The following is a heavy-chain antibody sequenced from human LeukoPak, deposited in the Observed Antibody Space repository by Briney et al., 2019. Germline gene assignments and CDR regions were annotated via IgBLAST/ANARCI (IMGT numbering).Heavy chain of an antibody. Sequence: KPSETLSLTCTVSGYSINSGYTWGWIRQPPGKGLEWIGNIYHSGGTYYNPSLTSRVTISVDTSKNQFSLKLSSVTAADTAVYYCARALTQLWLRKSDYWGQGTLVTVSS. CDR2: IYHSGGT. CDR1: GYSINSGYT. CDR3: ARALTQLWLRKSDY. J-gene: IGHJ4*02. D-gene: IGHD5-18*01. V-gene: IGHV4-38-2*02.